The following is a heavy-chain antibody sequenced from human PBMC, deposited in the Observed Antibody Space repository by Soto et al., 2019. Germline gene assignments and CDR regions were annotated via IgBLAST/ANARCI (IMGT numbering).Heavy chain of an antibody. D-gene: IGHD5-12*01. CDR2: IYYSGST. CDR3: ARARWLQTWFDP. V-gene: IGHV4-59*01. Sequence: QVQLQESGPGLVKPSETLSLTCTVSGGSISSYYWSWIRQPPGKGLEWIGYIYYSGSTNYNPSLKSRVTISVDTSKNQFSLKLSSVTAADTAVYYCARARWLQTWFDPWGQGTLVTVSS. J-gene: IGHJ5*02. CDR1: GGSISSYY.